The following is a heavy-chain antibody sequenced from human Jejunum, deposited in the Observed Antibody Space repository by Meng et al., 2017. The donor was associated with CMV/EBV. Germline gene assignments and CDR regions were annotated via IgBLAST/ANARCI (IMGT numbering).Heavy chain of an antibody. CDR3: ARQNYDYWSDYSVFFDL. D-gene: IGHD3-3*01. CDR2: ISSSDII. J-gene: IGHJ4*02. V-gene: IGHV3-48*03. Sequence: PFTRYEMNGVRQTPGKGLEWISYISSSDIIYYADSVKGRFTISRDNARNSLYLQMNNLRAEDTAVYFCARQNYDYWSDYSVFFDLWGQGTLVTVSS. CDR1: PFTRYE.